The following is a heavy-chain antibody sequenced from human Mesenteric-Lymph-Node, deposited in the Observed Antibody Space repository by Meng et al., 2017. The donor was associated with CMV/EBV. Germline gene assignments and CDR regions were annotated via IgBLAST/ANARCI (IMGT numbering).Heavy chain of an antibody. J-gene: IGHJ4*02. Sequence: GESLKISCAASGFTFSSYSMNWVRQAPGKGLEWVSSISSSSSYIYYADSVKGRFTISRDNAKNSLYLQMNSLRAEDTAVYYCARDGALYCTNGVCYTGGFDYWGQGTLVTVSS. CDR2: ISSSSSYI. V-gene: IGHV3-21*01. CDR1: GFTFSSYS. D-gene: IGHD2-8*01. CDR3: ARDGALYCTNGVCYTGGFDY.